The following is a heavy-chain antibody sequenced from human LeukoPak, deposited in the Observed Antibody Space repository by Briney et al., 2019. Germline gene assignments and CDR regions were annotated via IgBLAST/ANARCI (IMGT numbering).Heavy chain of an antibody. Sequence: SETLSLTCTVSGGSISSGGYYWSWIRQPPGKGLEWFGYIYHSGSTYYNPSLKSRVTISVDTSKNQFSLKLSSVTAADTAVYYCARHSYDYVWGSYRSRDYYYYGMDVWGQGTTVTVSS. D-gene: IGHD3-16*02. CDR2: IYHSGST. V-gene: IGHV4-30-2*01. CDR3: ARHSYDYVWGSYRSRDYYYYGMDV. J-gene: IGHJ6*02. CDR1: GGSISSGGYY.